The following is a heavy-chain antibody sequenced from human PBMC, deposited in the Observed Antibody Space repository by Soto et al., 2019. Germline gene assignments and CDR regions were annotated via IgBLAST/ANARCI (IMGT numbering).Heavy chain of an antibody. CDR2: IYPGDSDT. D-gene: IGHD3-22*01. J-gene: IGHJ3*02. CDR3: ARRARDYDSSGYYYDAFDI. CDR1: GYSFTSYW. Sequence: PGESLKISCKGSGYSFTSYWIGWVRQMPGKGLEWMGIIYPGDSDTRYSPSFQGQVTISADKSISTAYLQWSSLKASDTAMYYCARRARDYDSSGYYYDAFDIWGQGTMVNVAS. V-gene: IGHV5-51*01.